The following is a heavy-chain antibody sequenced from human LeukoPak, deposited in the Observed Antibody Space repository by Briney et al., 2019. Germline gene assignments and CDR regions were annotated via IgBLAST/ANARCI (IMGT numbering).Heavy chain of an antibody. J-gene: IGHJ3*02. D-gene: IGHD1-14*01. V-gene: IGHV4-39*01. CDR2: GSI. CDR1: GGSISSSSHY. CDR3: ARPTLNNHLDAFDI. Sequence: SETLSLTCTVSGGSISSSSHYWGWIRQPPGKGLEWIGSGSIYYNPSLKSRVTISVDTSKNQFSLKLYSVTAADTAVYYCARPTLNNHLDAFDIWGQGTMVTVSS.